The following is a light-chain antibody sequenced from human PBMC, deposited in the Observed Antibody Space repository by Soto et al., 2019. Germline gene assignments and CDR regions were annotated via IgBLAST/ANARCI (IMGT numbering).Light chain of an antibody. CDR2: DVT. CDR1: SSDIGGYNY. CDR3: SSYAGTFTYVV. V-gene: IGLV2-11*01. Sequence: QSALTQPRSVFGSPGQSVTISCTGTSSDIGGYNYVSWYQQHPGKAPKLMIYDVTKRPSGVPDRFSGSKSGNTASLTISGLQAEDEADYYCSSYAGTFTYVVFGGGTELTVL. J-gene: IGLJ2*01.